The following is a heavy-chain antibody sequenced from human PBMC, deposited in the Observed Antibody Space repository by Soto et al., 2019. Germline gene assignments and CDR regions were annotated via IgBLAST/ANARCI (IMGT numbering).Heavy chain of an antibody. CDR3: ARADSGDYDPNDYSDSGMEV. D-gene: IGHD4-17*01. J-gene: IGHJ6*02. CDR1: GFTFSTYA. CDR2: ISYDGTKK. V-gene: IGHV3-30-3*01. Sequence: QVQLVESGGGVVQPGRSLRLSCAASGFTFSTYAMHWVRPAPGKGLEWVAVISYDGTKKYYADSVKGRLTISRDNSKNTLNLQMNRLREEDTAVYYCARADSGDYDPNDYSDSGMEVWGRGTTVTVSS.